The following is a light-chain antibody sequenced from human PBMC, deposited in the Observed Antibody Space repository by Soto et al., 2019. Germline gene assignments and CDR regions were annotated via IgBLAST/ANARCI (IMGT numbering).Light chain of an antibody. Sequence: EIAMTQSPATLSLSPGERATLSCRASQSVSSNLAWYQQKPGQAPRLLIYGASTRATGIPARFSGIGSGTEFTLTISSLQPXDFAVYXXXXXXXXXXWXFXQGTKVDI. CDR1: QSVSSN. V-gene: IGKV3-15*01. CDR3: XXXXXXXXWX. J-gene: IGKJ1*01. CDR2: GAS.